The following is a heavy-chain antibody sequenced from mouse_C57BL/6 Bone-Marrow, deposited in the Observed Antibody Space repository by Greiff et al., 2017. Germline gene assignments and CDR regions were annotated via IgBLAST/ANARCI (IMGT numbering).Heavy chain of an antibody. CDR2: IYPRDGST. V-gene: IGHV1-85*01. CDR1: GYTFTSYD. CDR3: ARSQGGPVPRDY. J-gene: IGHJ2*01. Sequence: LQASGPELVKPGASVKLSCKASGYTFTSYDINWVKQRPGQGLEWIGWIYPRDGSTKYNEKFKGKATLTVATSSSAAYMELHSLTSEDSAVYFWARSQGGPVPRDYWGQGTTLTVSS.